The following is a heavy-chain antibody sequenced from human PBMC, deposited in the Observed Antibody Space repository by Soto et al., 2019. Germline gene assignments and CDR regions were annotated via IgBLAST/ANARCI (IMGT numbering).Heavy chain of an antibody. V-gene: IGHV3-23*01. J-gene: IGHJ4*02. CDR3: AKDARIVGATDY. D-gene: IGHD1-26*01. CDR1: AFTFSTNA. Sequence: PGGSLRLSCSASAFTFSTNAMSWVRQAPGKGLEWVSAISGSGGSTYYADSVKGRFTISRDSTKKTLYLQITSLRVEDTAVYYCAKDARIVGATDYCGQGTLVTVSS. CDR2: ISGSGGST.